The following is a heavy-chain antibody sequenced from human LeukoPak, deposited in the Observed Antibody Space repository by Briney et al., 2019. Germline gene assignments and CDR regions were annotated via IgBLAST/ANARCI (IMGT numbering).Heavy chain of an antibody. D-gene: IGHD3-22*01. V-gene: IGHV3-7*03. CDR3: ARGFYDSSGYYPY. CDR2: IKLDGSEK. CDR1: GFTFGKYW. J-gene: IGHJ4*02. Sequence: GGSLRLSCVASGFTFGKYWMSWVRQAPGKGLEWVANIKLDGSEKNYVDSVKGRFTISRDNTKNSLYLQMNSLRVEDTAVFYCARGFYDSSGYYPYWGQGTLVTVSS.